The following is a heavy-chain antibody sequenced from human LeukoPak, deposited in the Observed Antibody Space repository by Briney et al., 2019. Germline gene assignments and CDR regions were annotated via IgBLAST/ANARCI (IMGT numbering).Heavy chain of an antibody. CDR1: GFTFSSYW. J-gene: IGHJ1*01. CDR2: IKQDGSET. D-gene: IGHD6-13*01. CDR3: AKASPSDSSSWYPSWH. Sequence: GGSLRLSCAASGFTFSSYWMSWVRQAPGKGLEWVANIKQDGSETYYVDSVKGRFTISRDNAKNLLYLEMNSLRAEDTAVYYCAKASPSDSSSWYPSWHWGQGTLVTVSS. V-gene: IGHV3-7*03.